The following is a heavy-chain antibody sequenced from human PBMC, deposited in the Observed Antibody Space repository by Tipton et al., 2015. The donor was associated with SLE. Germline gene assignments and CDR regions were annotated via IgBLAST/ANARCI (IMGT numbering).Heavy chain of an antibody. D-gene: IGHD3-16*01. V-gene: IGHV1-18*01. CDR2: ISGYNGDT. J-gene: IGHJ4*02. Sequence: QVQLVQSGAEVKKPGASVKVSCKASGYTFISYGINWVRQAPGQGFEWMGWISGYNGDTNYAQNFQGRITMTTDTSTSTVYMELRSLRSDDTAVYYCAKEGPEILGWLHWGQGTQVTVSS. CDR3: AKEGPEILGWLH. CDR1: GYTFISYG.